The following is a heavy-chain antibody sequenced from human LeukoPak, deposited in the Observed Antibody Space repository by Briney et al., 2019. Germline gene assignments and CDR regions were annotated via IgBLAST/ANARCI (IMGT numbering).Heavy chain of an antibody. Sequence: PSETLSLTCTVSGGSISSSTYYWGWIRQPPGKGLEWIGSIYYSGSTYYNPSLKSRVTILVDTSKNQFSLKLSSVTAADTAVYYCARTTEDCSSTSCYQYWFDPWGQGTLVTVSS. D-gene: IGHD2-2*01. V-gene: IGHV4-39*07. CDR2: IYYSGST. J-gene: IGHJ5*02. CDR1: GGSISSSTYY. CDR3: ARTTEDCSSTSCYQYWFDP.